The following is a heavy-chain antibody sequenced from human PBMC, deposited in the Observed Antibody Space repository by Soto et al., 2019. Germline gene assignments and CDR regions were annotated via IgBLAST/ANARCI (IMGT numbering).Heavy chain of an antibody. J-gene: IGHJ4*02. Sequence: SESLYPTSNAYDSSIRSSSYYRGWIRPPPGKGQEVIGSIYYSGSTHYNPSLKSRVTISVDTSKNQFSLNLSSVTAADTAVYYCARLSYSYGVDYWGQG. CDR3: ARLSYSYGVDY. V-gene: IGHV4-39*01. D-gene: IGHD5-18*01. CDR2: IYYSGST. CDR1: DSSIRSSSYY.